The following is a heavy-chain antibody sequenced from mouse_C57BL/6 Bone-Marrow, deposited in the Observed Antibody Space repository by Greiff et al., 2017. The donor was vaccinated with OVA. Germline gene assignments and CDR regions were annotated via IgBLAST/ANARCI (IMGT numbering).Heavy chain of an antibody. CDR3: ALLMGAY. Sequence: QVQLQPGAELVKPGASVKMSCKASGYTFTSYWITWVKQRPGQGLEWIGDIYPGSGSTNYNEKFKSKATLTVDTSSSTAYMQLSSLTSEDSAVYYCALLMGAYWGQGTLVTVSA. J-gene: IGHJ3*01. V-gene: IGHV1-55*01. CDR1: GYTFTSYW. CDR2: IYPGSGST.